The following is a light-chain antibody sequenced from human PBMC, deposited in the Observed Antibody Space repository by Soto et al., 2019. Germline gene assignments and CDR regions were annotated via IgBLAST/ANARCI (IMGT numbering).Light chain of an antibody. Sequence: DMQMTQAPSTVSASVGDRVTINFQDSQCISSSWAWYQQKPEKATKLLIYKATRMNSWVPSRFTGRGSGTEFSLTIRSLQLDNFATEYCQQYNSYSPWTFGQGTKV. J-gene: IGKJ1*01. CDR2: KAT. CDR3: QQYNSYSPWT. CDR1: QCISSS. V-gene: IGKV1-5*03.